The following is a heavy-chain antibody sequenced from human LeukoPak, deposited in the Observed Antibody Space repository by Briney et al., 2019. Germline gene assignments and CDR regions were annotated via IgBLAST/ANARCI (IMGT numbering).Heavy chain of an antibody. D-gene: IGHD4-23*01. Sequence: GGSLRLSCAASGFTFSSYAMHWVRQAPGKGLEWVAVISYDGSNKYYADSVKGRFTISRDNSKNTLYLQMNSLRAEDTAVYYCARDSFGGPKPYYMDVWGKGTTVTVSS. CDR2: ISYDGSNK. J-gene: IGHJ6*03. CDR1: GFTFSSYA. V-gene: IGHV3-30*01. CDR3: ARDSFGGPKPYYMDV.